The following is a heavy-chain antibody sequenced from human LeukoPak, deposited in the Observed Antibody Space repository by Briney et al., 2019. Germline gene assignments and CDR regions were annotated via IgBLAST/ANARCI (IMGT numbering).Heavy chain of an antibody. CDR2: IYSSGSA. CDR1: GFTVSSNY. CDR3: AKGGYRSGSPLYFFDY. V-gene: IGHV3-66*01. J-gene: IGHJ4*02. Sequence: PGGSLRLSRAASGFTVSSNYMTWVRQAPGKGLEWVSVIYSSGSAYYADSVKGRFTISRDTSKNTLYLQMTSLRAEDTAVYYCAKGGYRSGSPLYFFDYWGQGTLVTVSS. D-gene: IGHD5-18*01.